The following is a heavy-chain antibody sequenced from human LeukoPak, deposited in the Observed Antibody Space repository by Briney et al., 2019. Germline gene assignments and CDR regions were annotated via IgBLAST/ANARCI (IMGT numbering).Heavy chain of an antibody. D-gene: IGHD3-10*01. CDR1: GFTFSSYR. V-gene: IGHV3-21*01. Sequence: GGSLRLSCAASGFTFSSYRMNWVRQAPGKGLEWVSSISSSSSYIYYADSVKGRFTISRDNAKNSLYLQMNSLRAEDTAVYYCARDVAPLSGSTSWFDPWGQGTLVTVSS. CDR2: ISSSSSYI. J-gene: IGHJ5*02. CDR3: ARDVAPLSGSTSWFDP.